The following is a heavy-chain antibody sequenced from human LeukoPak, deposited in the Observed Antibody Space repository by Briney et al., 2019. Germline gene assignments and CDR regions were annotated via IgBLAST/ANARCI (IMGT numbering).Heavy chain of an antibody. CDR3: ARGSYDFWSGYLAQIDY. Sequence: SETLSLTCAVSDDSFSSHYWTWIRQPPGKGLEWIGYISYIGSTNYNPFLKSRVTISIDTSRNQFSLRLSSVTAADTAVYYCARGSYDFWSGYLAQIDYWGQGTLVTVSS. J-gene: IGHJ4*02. V-gene: IGHV4-59*11. CDR2: ISYIGST. CDR1: DDSFSSHY. D-gene: IGHD3-3*01.